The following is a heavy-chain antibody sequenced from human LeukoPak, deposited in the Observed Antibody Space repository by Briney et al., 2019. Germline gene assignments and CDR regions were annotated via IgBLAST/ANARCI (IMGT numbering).Heavy chain of an antibody. CDR2: ISGSGGST. J-gene: IGHJ5*02. V-gene: IGHV3-23*01. D-gene: IGHD2-21*01. Sequence: GGSLRLSCAASGVTFSSYAMSWVRQAPGKGLEWVSAISGSGGSTYYADSVKGRVTISRDNFKNTLYLQMNRLRAEDTAVYYCAKDPYSTRAYNWFDPLGQGTLVTVSS. CDR1: GVTFSSYA. CDR3: AKDPYSTRAYNWFDP.